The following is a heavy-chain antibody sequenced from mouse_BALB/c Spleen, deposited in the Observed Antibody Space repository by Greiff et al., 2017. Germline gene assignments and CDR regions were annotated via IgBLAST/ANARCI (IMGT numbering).Heavy chain of an antibody. Sequence: VKLQESGAELMKPGASVKISCKATGYTFSSYWIEWVKQRPGHGLEWIGEILPGSGSTNYNEKFKGKATFTADTSSNTAYMQLSSLTSEDSAVYYCARGGKQLELPYAMDYWGQGTSVTVSS. D-gene: IGHD3-1*01. J-gene: IGHJ4*01. CDR2: ILPGSGST. V-gene: IGHV1-9*01. CDR3: ARGGKQLELPYAMDY. CDR1: GYTFSSYW.